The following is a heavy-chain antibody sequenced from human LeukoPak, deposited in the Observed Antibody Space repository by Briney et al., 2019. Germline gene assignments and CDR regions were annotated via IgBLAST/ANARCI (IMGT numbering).Heavy chain of an antibody. CDR2: IKQDGSEK. CDR1: GFTFSSYW. J-gene: IGHJ6*03. V-gene: IGHV3-7*01. D-gene: IGHD2-2*01. CDR3: ARDRQSSHQDGGYYYYYMDV. Sequence: PGGSLRLSCAASGFTFSSYWMSWVRQAPGKGLEWVANIKQDGSEKYYVDSVKGRFTISRDNAKNSLYLQMNSLRAEDTAVYYCARDRQSSHQDGGYYYYYMDVWGKGTTVTISS.